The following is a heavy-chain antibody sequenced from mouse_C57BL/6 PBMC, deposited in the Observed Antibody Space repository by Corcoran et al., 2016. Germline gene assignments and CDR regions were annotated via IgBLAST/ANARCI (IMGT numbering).Heavy chain of an antibody. CDR2: INPNNGGT. J-gene: IGHJ2*01. CDR3: ARSLYYGSSLDY. CDR1: GYTFTDYY. V-gene: IGHV1-26*01. Sequence: EVQLQQSGPELVKPGASVKISCKASGYTFTDYYMNWVKQSHGKSLEWIGDINPNNGGTSYNQKFKGKATWTVDKSSSTAYMELRSLTSEDSAVYYCARSLYYGSSLDYWGQGTTLTVSS. D-gene: IGHD1-1*01.